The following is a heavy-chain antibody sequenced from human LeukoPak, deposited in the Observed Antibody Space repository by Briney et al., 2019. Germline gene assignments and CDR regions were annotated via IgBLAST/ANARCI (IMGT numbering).Heavy chain of an antibody. CDR1: SGSISSSTYY. V-gene: IGHV4-61*01. J-gene: IGHJ4*02. Sequence: PSETLSLTCTVSSGSISSSTYYWSWIRQPPGKGLEWIGYIYYSGSTNYNPSLKSRVTISVDTSKNQFSLKLSSVTAADTAVYYCARANPGYSYGYGFDYWGQGTLVTVSS. CDR3: ARANPGYSYGYGFDY. D-gene: IGHD5-18*01. CDR2: IYYSGST.